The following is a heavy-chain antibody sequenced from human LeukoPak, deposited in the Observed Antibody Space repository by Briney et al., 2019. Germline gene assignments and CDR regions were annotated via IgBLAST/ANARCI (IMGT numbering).Heavy chain of an antibody. D-gene: IGHD3-10*01. J-gene: IGHJ4*02. CDR3: ARDITMVRGVTQGFDY. CDR2: IYYSGST. V-gene: IGHV4-39*07. CDR1: GGSISSSSYY. Sequence: SETLSLTCTVSGGSISSSSYYWGWIRQPPGKGLEWIGSIYYSGSTYYNPSLKSRVTISVDTSKNQFSLKLSSVTAADTAVYYCARDITMVRGVTQGFDYWGQGTLVTVSS.